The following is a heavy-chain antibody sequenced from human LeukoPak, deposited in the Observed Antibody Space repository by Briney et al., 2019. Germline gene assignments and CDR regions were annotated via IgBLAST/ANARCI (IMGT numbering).Heavy chain of an antibody. V-gene: IGHV4-34*01. D-gene: IGHD3-22*01. CDR3: ARGAGDSNGPDAFDI. J-gene: IGHJ3*02. Sequence: PSETLSLTCAVYGGSFSGYYWSWIRQPPGKGLEWIGGTNHSGSTNYNPSLKSRVTISVDTSKNQFSLKLSSVTAADTAVYYCARGAGDSNGPDAFDIWGQGTMVTVSS. CDR2: TNHSGST. CDR1: GGSFSGYY.